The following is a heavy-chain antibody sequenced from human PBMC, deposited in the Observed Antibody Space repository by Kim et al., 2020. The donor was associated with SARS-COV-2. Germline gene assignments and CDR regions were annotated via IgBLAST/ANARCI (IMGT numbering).Heavy chain of an antibody. J-gene: IGHJ3*02. V-gene: IGHV1-46*01. CDR1: GYTFTSYY. D-gene: IGHD2-21*02. Sequence: ASVKVSFKASGYTFTSYYMHWVRQAPGQGLEWMGIINPSGGSTSYAQKFQGRVTMTRDTSTSTVYMELSSLRSEDTAVYYCACCGGDCYSGGTDAFDIWGQGTMVTVSS. CDR3: ACCGGDCYSGGTDAFDI. CDR2: INPSGGST.